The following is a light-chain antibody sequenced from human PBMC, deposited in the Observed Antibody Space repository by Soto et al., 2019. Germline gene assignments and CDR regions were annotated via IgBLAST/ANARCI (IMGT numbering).Light chain of an antibody. CDR1: QSLLYNSNNKNY. J-gene: IGKJ1*01. V-gene: IGKV4-1*01. CDR2: WAS. CDR3: QQYYSSPPT. Sequence: DIVMTQSPDSLGVSLGERATINCKSSQSLLYNSNNKNYLSWYQQRPGQPPKLLFYWASTRESGVPDRFSGSGSGTHFTLTITSLQAEDVAVYYCQQYYSSPPTFGQGTKVDIK.